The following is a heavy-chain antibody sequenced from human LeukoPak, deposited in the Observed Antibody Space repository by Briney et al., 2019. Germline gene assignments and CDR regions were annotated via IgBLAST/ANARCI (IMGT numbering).Heavy chain of an antibody. CDR1: GGSISSSSYY. CDR3: ARHVPNTVTRRRAFDY. V-gene: IGHV4-39*01. CDR2: IYYSGST. Sequence: PPETLSLTCTVSGGSISSSSYYWGWIRQPPGKGLEWIGSIYYSGSTYYNPSLKSRVTISVDTSKNQFSLKLSSVTAADTAVYYCARHVPNTVTRRRAFDYWGQGTLVTVSS. J-gene: IGHJ4*02. D-gene: IGHD4-17*01.